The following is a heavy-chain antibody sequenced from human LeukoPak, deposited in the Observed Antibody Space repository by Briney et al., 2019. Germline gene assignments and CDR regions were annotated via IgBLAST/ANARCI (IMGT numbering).Heavy chain of an antibody. V-gene: IGHV4-59*11. D-gene: IGHD5-24*01. CDR3: ARSRDGYLFDY. CDR1: GGSISSHY. Sequence: SETLSLTCTVSGGSISSHYWILIRQPPEKGLEWIDYIYYSGNTNYNPSLKSRVTISVDTSKNQSSLKLSSVTAADTAMYYCARSRDGYLFDYWGQGTLVTVSS. J-gene: IGHJ4*02. CDR2: IYYSGNT.